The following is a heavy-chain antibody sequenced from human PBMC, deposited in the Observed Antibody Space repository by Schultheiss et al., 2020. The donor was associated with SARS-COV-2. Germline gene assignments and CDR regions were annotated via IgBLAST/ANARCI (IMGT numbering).Heavy chain of an antibody. J-gene: IGHJ4*02. V-gene: IGHV3-48*03. CDR2: ISSSGSTI. CDR3: ARGGSERIRITMIVFDY. Sequence: GGSLRLSCAASGFTFSSYEMNWVRQAPGKGLEWVSYISSSGSTIYYADSVEGRFTISRDNAKNSLYLQMNSLRAEDTAVYYCARGGSERIRITMIVFDYWGQGTLVTVSS. D-gene: IGHD3-22*01. CDR1: GFTFSSYE.